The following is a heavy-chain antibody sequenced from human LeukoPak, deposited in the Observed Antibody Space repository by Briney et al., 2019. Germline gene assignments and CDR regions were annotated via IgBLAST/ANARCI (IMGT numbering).Heavy chain of an antibody. CDR3: AGAIVGAPSPDY. D-gene: IGHD1-26*01. V-gene: IGHV5-51*01. CDR2: IYPGDSDT. CDR1: GYSFTNFW. Sequence: HGESLKISCKGFGYSFTNFWIGWVRQMPGKGLEWMGVIYPGDSDTRYSPSFRGQVTISADKSISTAYLQWSSLKASDTAMYYCAGAIVGAPSPDYWGQGTLVTVSS. J-gene: IGHJ4*02.